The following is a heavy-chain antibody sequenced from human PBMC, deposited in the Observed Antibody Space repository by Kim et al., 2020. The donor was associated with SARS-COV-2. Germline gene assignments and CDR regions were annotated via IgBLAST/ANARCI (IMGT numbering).Heavy chain of an antibody. D-gene: IGHD3-10*01. CDR2: ISNDGTNE. CDR1: GFTFGTYG. CDR3: ARRGSDSGSGRYVYYF. V-gene: IGHV3-30*03. Sequence: GGSLRLSCATSGFTFGTYGMHWVRQAPGKGLEWVAGISNDGTNEVYADSVKGRFTISRDNSKNTLSVQMNSLRAEDTAVYYCARRGSDSGSGRYVYYF. J-gene: IGHJ4*01.